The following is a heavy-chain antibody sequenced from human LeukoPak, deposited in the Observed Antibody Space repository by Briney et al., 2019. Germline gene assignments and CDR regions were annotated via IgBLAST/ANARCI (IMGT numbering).Heavy chain of an antibody. D-gene: IGHD3-3*02. V-gene: IGHV3-30*02. Sequence: GGSLRLSCAASGFIFIGYGMHWVRQAPGKGPEWVAFIRPDGHNKYYADSVKGRFMISRDNSKNTVDLQMNSLRGDDTAMYYCAKAGAASWDVDVWGKGTTVTVSS. CDR2: IRPDGHNK. CDR3: AKAGAASWDVDV. CDR1: GFIFIGYG. J-gene: IGHJ6*04.